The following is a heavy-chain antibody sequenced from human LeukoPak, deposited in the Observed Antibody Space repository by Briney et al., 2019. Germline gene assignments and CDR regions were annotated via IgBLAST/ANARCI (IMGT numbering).Heavy chain of an antibody. J-gene: IGHJ5*02. CDR3: ARDRSYCSSTICCPGSWFDP. V-gene: IGHV4-38-2*02. Sequence: SETLSLTCTVSGYFISSGYYWGWIRQPPGKGLEWIGTIYHSGATYYNPSLESRVTISVDRSKNQFSLNLSSVTAADTAVYYCARDRSYCSSTICCPGSWFDPWGQGTLVTVSS. CDR1: GYFISSGYY. CDR2: IYHSGAT. D-gene: IGHD2-2*01.